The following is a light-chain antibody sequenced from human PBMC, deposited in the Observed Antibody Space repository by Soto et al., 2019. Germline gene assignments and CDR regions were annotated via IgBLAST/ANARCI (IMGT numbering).Light chain of an antibody. V-gene: IGKV3-20*01. CDR3: QHYSTARLT. CDR1: QSVTSSY. Sequence: EIVLTQSPGTLSLSPGERATLSCRASQSVTSSYLAWYQQKPGQAPRLLISGASSRATGIPDRYSGSGSGTDFTLTISRLESEDSAEYYSQHYSTARLTFGGGTKVEIK. CDR2: GAS. J-gene: IGKJ4*01.